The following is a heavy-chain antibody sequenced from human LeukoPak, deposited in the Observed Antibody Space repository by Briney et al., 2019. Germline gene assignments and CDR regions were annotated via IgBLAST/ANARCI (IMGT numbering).Heavy chain of an antibody. CDR2: IWYDGSNK. V-gene: IGHV3-33*01. CDR1: GFTFSSYG. J-gene: IGHJ6*02. CDR3: TTVPPGGYYYGMDV. Sequence: PGGSLRLSCAASGFTFSSYGMHWVRQAPGKGLEWVAVIWYDGSNKYYADSVKGRFTISRDNSKNTLYLQMNSLKTEDTAVYYCTTVPPGGYYYGMDVWGQGTTVTVSS. D-gene: IGHD1-14*01.